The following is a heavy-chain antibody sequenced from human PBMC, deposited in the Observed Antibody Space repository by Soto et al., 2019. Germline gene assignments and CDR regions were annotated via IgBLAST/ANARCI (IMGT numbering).Heavy chain of an antibody. D-gene: IGHD4-17*01. V-gene: IGHV3-23*01. Sequence: PGGSLRLSCAASGFTFSSYAMSWVRQAPGKGLEWVSAISGSGGSTYYADSVKGRFTISRDNSKNTLYLQMNSLRAEDTAVYYCAKDPTPYYGDYDAFDIWGQGTMVTVSS. CDR1: GFTFSSYA. J-gene: IGHJ3*02. CDR3: AKDPTPYYGDYDAFDI. CDR2: ISGSGGST.